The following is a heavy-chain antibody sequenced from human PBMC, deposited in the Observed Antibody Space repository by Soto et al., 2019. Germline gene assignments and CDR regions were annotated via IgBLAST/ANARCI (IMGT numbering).Heavy chain of an antibody. CDR1: GGSISSSSYY. CDR3: ARPKIAGYNWFDP. Sequence: QLQLQESGPGLVKPSETLSLTCTVSGGSISSSSYYWGWIRQPPGKGLEWIGSIYYSGSTYYNPSLKSRVTISVDTAKNQFSLKLSSVPAADTAVYYGARPKIAGYNWFDPWGQGTLVTVSS. D-gene: IGHD6-13*01. J-gene: IGHJ5*02. CDR2: IYYSGST. V-gene: IGHV4-39*01.